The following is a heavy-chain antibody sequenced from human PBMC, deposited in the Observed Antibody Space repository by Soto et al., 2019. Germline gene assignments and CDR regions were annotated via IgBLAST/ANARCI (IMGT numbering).Heavy chain of an antibody. CDR1: GGTFSSYA. CDR3: ARDRRWLQAVRYYSFGMDV. D-gene: IGHD5-12*01. Sequence: QVQLVQSGAEVKKPGSSVKVSCKASGGTFSSYAISWVRQAPGQGLEWMGGIIPIFGTANYAQKFQGRVTITAAECTRTADMELSSLRSEDTAVYYCARDRRWLQAVRYYSFGMDVWGQGTTVTVSS. J-gene: IGHJ6*02. V-gene: IGHV1-69*12. CDR2: IIPIFGTA.